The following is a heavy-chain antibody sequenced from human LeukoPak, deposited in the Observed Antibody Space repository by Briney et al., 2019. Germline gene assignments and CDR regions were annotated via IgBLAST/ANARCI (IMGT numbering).Heavy chain of an antibody. D-gene: IGHD3-10*01. CDR3: TQDYMGSHLA. J-gene: IGHJ5*02. Sequence: GGSLRLSCAASGFTFDKYPMHWVRQPPGKGLEWVALVLENGGTTFYAGSVKGRFTISRDNSRNSVYLQMNSLISDDTALYYCTQDYMGSHLAWGQGTLVTVSS. CDR1: GFTFDKYP. V-gene: IGHV3-43*02. CDR2: VLENGGTT.